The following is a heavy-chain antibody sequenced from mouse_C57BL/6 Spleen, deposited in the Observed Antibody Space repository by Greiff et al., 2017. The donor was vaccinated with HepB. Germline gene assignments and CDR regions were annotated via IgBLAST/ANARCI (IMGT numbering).Heavy chain of an antibody. D-gene: IGHD2-3*01. CDR1: GYAFSSYW. CDR2: IYPGDGDT. J-gene: IGHJ2*01. CDR3: ARGGDGYYVEDFDY. Sequence: VQLQQSGAELVKPGASVKISCKASGYAFSSYWMNWVKQRPGKGLEWIGQIYPGDGDTNYNGKFKGKATLTADKSSSTAYMQLSSLTCEDSAVYFCARGGDGYYVEDFDYWGQGTTLTVSS. V-gene: IGHV1-80*01.